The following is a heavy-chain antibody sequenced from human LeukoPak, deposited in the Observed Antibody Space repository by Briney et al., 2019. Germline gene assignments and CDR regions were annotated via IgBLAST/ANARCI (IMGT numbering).Heavy chain of an antibody. CDR1: GFPFGNYA. D-gene: IGHD3-10*01. CDR2: IGGGGSPT. Sequence: GGSLRLSCAASGFPFGNYAMSWVRQAPGRGPEWVSHIGGGGSPTDYADSVSGRFIISRDNSKATVYLQVNSLRAEDTAVYYCARDRVRGVIITPYYYYGMDVWGQGTTVTVSS. CDR3: ARDRVRGVIITPYYYYGMDV. J-gene: IGHJ6*02. V-gene: IGHV3-23*01.